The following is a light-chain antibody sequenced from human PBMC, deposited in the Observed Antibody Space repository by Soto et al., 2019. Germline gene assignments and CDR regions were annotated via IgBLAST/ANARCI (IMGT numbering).Light chain of an antibody. Sequence: EIVLTQSPATLSLSPGERATLSCGASQRVSSTYLAWYQQKPGLAPRLLIYDASSRATGIPDWFSGSGSGTDFTLTISRLEPEDFAVYYCQQYGSSPFTFGQGTKLEIK. V-gene: IGKV3D-20*01. CDR2: DAS. CDR1: QRVSSTY. CDR3: QQYGSSPFT. J-gene: IGKJ2*01.